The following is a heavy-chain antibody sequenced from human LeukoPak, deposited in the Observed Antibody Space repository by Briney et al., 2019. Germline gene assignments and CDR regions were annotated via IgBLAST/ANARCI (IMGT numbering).Heavy chain of an antibody. D-gene: IGHD6-19*01. CDR1: GYSFTSYW. CDR2: MYPGDSDT. CDR3: ARHPSYRSGWPLDY. V-gene: IGHV5-51*01. Sequence: GESLKISCKGSGYSFTSYWIGWVRQLPGKGLEWMGIMYPGDSDTRYSPSFQGQVTISADKSINTAYLQWSSLKASDTAMYYCARHPSYRSGWPLDYWGQGTLVTVSS. J-gene: IGHJ4*02.